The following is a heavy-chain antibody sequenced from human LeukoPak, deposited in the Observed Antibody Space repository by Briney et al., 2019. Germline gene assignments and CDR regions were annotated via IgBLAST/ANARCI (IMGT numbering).Heavy chain of an antibody. CDR1: GFTFDNYA. Sequence: GGSLRLSCAASGFTFDNYAMHWVRQAPGKGLEWVSLISWNSNIIAYADSVKGRFTISRDNAKNSLFLQMNSLRTEDMAFYYCAKARSGGNASAFETRGQGTMVTVSS. J-gene: IGHJ3*02. CDR3: AKARSGGNASAFET. V-gene: IGHV3-9*03. CDR2: ISWNSNII. D-gene: IGHD4-23*01.